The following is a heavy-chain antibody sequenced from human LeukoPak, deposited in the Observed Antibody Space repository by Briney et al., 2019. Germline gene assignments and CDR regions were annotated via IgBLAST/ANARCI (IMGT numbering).Heavy chain of an antibody. CDR3: ATGNYDFWSGYYNNWFDP. CDR2: FDPEDGEI. CDR1: GYTLTELS. J-gene: IGHJ5*02. D-gene: IGHD3-3*01. V-gene: IGHV1-24*01. Sequence: ASVTVSCKVSGYTLTELSMHWVRQAPGKGLEWMGGFDPEDGEIIYAQKFQGRVTMTEDTSTDTAYMELSSLRSEDTAVYYCATGNYDFWSGYYNNWFDPWGQGTLVTVSS.